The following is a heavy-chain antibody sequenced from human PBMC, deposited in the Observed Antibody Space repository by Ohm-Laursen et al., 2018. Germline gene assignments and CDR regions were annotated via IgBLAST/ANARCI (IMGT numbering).Heavy chain of an antibody. CDR2: IRSKAYGWTT. D-gene: IGHD2-21*01. CDR3: TRSSLNSF. Sequence: SLRLSCTASGFTFGDNDMSWVRQAPGKGLEWVGFIRSKAYGWTTEYAASVKGSFTISRDDSKSIAYLQMDSLKTEDTAVYYCTRSSLNSFWGQGTLVTVSS. CDR1: GFTFGDND. J-gene: IGHJ4*02. V-gene: IGHV3-49*04.